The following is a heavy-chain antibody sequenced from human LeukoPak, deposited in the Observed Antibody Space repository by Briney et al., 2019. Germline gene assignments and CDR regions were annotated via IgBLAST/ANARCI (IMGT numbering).Heavy chain of an antibody. Sequence: GGSLRLSCTASGFTFSSYAMSWGRQAPGRGLEWVSIISGDGGSTYYADSVKGRFTISRDNSRNTLYLQMNSLRAEDTAVYHCAKWRAPTNDYGHGLHIWGQGTMVTVSS. D-gene: IGHD4-17*01. CDR3: AKWRAPTNDYGHGLHI. V-gene: IGHV3-23*01. CDR1: GFTFSSYA. J-gene: IGHJ3*02. CDR2: ISGDGGST.